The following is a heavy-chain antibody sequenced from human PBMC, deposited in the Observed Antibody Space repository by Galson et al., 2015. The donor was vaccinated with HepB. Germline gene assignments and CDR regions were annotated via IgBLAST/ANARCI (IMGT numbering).Heavy chain of an antibody. J-gene: IGHJ3*02. Sequence: SLRLSCAASGFTVSSNYMSWVRQAPGKGLEWVSVIYSGGSTYYADSVKGRFTISRDNSKNTLYLQMNSLRAEDTAVYYCARREAVDDAFDIWGQGTMVTVSS. CDR1: GFTVSSNY. V-gene: IGHV3-66*01. CDR3: ARREAVDDAFDI. CDR2: IYSGGST. D-gene: IGHD5-24*01.